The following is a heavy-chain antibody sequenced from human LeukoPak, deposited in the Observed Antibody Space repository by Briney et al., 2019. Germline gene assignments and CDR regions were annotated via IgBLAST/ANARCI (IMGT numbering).Heavy chain of an antibody. V-gene: IGHV1-8*01. CDR1: GYTFTSYD. D-gene: IGHD3-10*01. J-gene: IGHJ4*02. Sequence: GASVKVSCKASGYTFTSYDINWVRQATGQGLEWMGWMNPNSGNTGYAQKFQGRVTMTRNTSISTAYMELSSLRSEDTAVYYCARGRDMVRGADFDYWGQGTLVTASS. CDR2: MNPNSGNT. CDR3: ARGRDMVRGADFDY.